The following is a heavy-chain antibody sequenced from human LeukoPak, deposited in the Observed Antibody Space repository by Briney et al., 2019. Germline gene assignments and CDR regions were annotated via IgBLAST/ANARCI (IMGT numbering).Heavy chain of an antibody. J-gene: IGHJ6*04. CDR1: GGSMSGSF. CDR3: ARFRCANGCYPEDV. Sequence: SETLSLTCTVSGGSMSGSFWSWIRQPAGKGLEWIGRISSTGDTNYSPSLKSRVTMAVDTSKSQFSVTLSSVTAADTAVYYCARFRCANGCYPEDVWGKGTTVTVSP. D-gene: IGHD2-8*01. V-gene: IGHV4-4*07. CDR2: ISSTGDT.